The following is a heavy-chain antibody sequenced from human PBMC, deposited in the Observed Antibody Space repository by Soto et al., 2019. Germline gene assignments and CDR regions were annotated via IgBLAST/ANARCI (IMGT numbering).Heavy chain of an antibody. D-gene: IGHD3-3*01. CDR2: ISYDGRNK. CDR1: GFTFSSYA. CDR3: ARDDGPWRDGNYFDY. V-gene: IGHV3-30*04. J-gene: IGHJ4*02. Sequence: QVQLVESGGGVVQPGRSRRLSCAASGFTFSSYAMHWVHQAPGKGRGWVAVISYDGRNKYYADSVKGRFTISRDNSKNTLYLQMNSLRAEDTAVYYCARDDGPWRDGNYFDYWGQGTLVTVSS.